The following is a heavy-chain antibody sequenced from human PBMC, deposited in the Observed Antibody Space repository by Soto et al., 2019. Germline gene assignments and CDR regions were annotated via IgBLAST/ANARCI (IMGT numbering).Heavy chain of an antibody. Sequence: QVQLVQSGAELKKPGSSVKVSCKASGGTFSTYAINWVRQAPGQGLEWMGGILPILGPPNYAQKFKGRVTIAAEDSTSTAYMELTSLRSEDTAIYYCARVGGGAYNSWGQGTLVTVSS. V-gene: IGHV1-69*01. CDR3: ARVGGGAYNS. CDR1: GGTFSTYA. D-gene: IGHD3-10*01. CDR2: ILPILGPP. J-gene: IGHJ4*02.